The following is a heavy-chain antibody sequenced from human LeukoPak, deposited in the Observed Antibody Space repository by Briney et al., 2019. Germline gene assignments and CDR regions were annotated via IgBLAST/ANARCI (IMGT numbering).Heavy chain of an antibody. CDR2: INHSGST. J-gene: IGHJ4*02. CDR1: GGSFSGYY. Sequence: SETLSLTCAVYGGSFSGYYWSWIRQPPGKGLGWIGEINHSGSTNYNPSLKSRVTISVDTSKNQFSLKLSSVTAADTAVYYCARVREDYYDSSGYRRPPAPKYFDYWGQGTLVTVSS. D-gene: IGHD3-22*01. V-gene: IGHV4-34*01. CDR3: ARVREDYYDSSGYRRPPAPKYFDY.